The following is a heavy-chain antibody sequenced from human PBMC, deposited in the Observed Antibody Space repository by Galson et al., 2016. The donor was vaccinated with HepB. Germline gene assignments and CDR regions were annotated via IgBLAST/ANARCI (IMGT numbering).Heavy chain of an antibody. CDR1: GYNPATYW. Sequence: QSGAEVKKPGESLKISCKTSGYNPATYWIGWVRQMPGKGLEWMGVIYPLDPDPRYSPSFEGQVTISADQSIRTAYLQWSSLKASDTAMYYCARLAVETDSFVFDYWGQGTLVTVSP. V-gene: IGHV5-51*01. J-gene: IGHJ4*02. D-gene: IGHD3-3*01. CDR3: ARLAVETDSFVFDY. CDR2: IYPLDPDP.